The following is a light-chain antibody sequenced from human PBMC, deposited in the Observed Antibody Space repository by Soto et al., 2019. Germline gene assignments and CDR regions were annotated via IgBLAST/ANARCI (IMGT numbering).Light chain of an antibody. CDR3: QQCARWPREP. Sequence: EIVLTQSPATLSLSPGDKVTLSCRASQSVSSYLSWDQQKPSQAPRLLIYESSRRATGIPARFSGSGSGTAFTLTIRSLETQDFAVYFCQQCARWPREPFGPGTKVDIK. CDR2: ESS. CDR1: QSVSSY. V-gene: IGKV3-11*01. J-gene: IGKJ3*01.